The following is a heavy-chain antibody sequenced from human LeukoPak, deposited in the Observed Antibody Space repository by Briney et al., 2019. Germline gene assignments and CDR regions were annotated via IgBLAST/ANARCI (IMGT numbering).Heavy chain of an antibody. V-gene: IGHV1-18*01. J-gene: IGHJ6*03. Sequence: GASVKVSCKASGYTFTSYGISWVRQAPGQGLEWMGWISAYNGNTNYAQKLQGRVTMTTDTSTSTAYMELRSLRSDDTAVYYCATSSSSRHYYYYMDVWGKGTTVTVSS. CDR1: GYTFTSYG. CDR3: ATSSSSRHYYYYMDV. D-gene: IGHD6-6*01. CDR2: ISAYNGNT.